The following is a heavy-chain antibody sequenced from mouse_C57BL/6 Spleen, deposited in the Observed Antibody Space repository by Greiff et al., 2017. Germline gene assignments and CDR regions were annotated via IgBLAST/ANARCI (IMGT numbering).Heavy chain of an antibody. D-gene: IGHD2-1*01. J-gene: IGHJ3*01. CDR2: IDPSDSYT. V-gene: IGHV1-69*01. Sequence: VKLQQPGAELVMPGASVKLSCKASGYTFTSYWMHWVKQRPGQGLEWIGEIDPSDSYTNYNQKFKGKSTLTVDKSSSTAYMQLSSLTSEDSAVYYCARRDLLWYPFAYWGQGTLVTVSA. CDR3: ARRDLLWYPFAY. CDR1: GYTFTSYW.